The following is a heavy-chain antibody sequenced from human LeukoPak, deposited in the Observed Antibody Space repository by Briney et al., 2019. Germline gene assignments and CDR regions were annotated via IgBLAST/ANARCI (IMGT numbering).Heavy chain of an antibody. J-gene: IGHJ3*02. V-gene: IGHV3-64*01. CDR2: ISGNGDST. Sequence: GGSLRLSCAASGFTFTNYPMHWVRQSPGRGLEYVSAISGNGDSTWYGNSARGRFTISRDNSKNTVFLQMDSLTPEDMAMYYCARGPRPRVGMHDIYDMWGQGTMVTVSS. CDR1: GFTFTNYP. D-gene: IGHD3-9*01. CDR3: ARGPRPRVGMHDIYDM.